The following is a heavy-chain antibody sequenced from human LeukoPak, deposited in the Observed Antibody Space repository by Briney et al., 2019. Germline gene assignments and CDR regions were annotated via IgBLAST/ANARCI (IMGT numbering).Heavy chain of an antibody. CDR1: GFTFDDYG. J-gene: IGHJ4*02. D-gene: IGHD4-11*01. CDR3: ARDSNYDGQFDY. Sequence: GGSLRFSGAASGFTFDDYGMSWVSHAPGKGLEWVSGINWNGGSTGYADSVNGRFTISRDNAKNSLYLQMNSLRAEDTALYYCARDSNYDGQFDYWGQGTLVTVSS. V-gene: IGHV3-20*04. CDR2: INWNGGST.